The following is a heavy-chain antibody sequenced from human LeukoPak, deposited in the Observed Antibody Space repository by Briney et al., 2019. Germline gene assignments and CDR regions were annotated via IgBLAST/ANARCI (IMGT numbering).Heavy chain of an antibody. CDR3: ARDLKDTAMVNGHYFDY. CDR1: GFTVSSNY. D-gene: IGHD5-18*01. J-gene: IGHJ4*02. Sequence: GGSLRLSCAASGFTVSSNYMSWVRQAPGKGLEWVSVIYSGGSTYYADSVKGRFTISRDNSKNTLYLQMNSLRAEDTAVYYCARDLKDTAMVNGHYFDYWGQGTLVTVSS. CDR2: IYSGGST. V-gene: IGHV3-66*01.